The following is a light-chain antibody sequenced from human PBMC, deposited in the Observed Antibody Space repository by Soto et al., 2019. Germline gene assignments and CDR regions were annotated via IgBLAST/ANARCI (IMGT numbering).Light chain of an antibody. V-gene: IGLV2-14*01. CDR2: EVS. CDR1: SSDVGGSDY. Sequence: QSALTQPASVSGSPGQSITISCSGTSSDVGGSDYVSWYQQHPGKAPKLMIYEVSNRPSGVSIRFSGSKSGNTASLTISGLQAEDGGDYYCTSYTNIRTWVLGGGTKLTVL. J-gene: IGLJ3*02. CDR3: TSYTNIRTWV.